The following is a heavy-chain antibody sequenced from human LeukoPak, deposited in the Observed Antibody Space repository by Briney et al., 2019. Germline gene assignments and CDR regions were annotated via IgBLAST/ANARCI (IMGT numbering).Heavy chain of an antibody. V-gene: IGHV4-59*08. J-gene: IGHJ3*01. CDR3: ARPGGGDYGGNSVAFDL. CDR2: IYYTGRT. Sequence: SETLSLTCTVSRGSIIGSSWNCIRPPLRRGREWFGFIYYTGRTTHNPSLKNRVPMSLDTSTNHFSLNLPSMTAADTAVYYCARPGGGDYGGNSVAFDLWGQGTLVTVSS. CDR1: RGSIIGSS. D-gene: IGHD4-23*01.